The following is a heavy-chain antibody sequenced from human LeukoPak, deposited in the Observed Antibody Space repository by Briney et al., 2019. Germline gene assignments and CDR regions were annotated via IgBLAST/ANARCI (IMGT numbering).Heavy chain of an antibody. V-gene: IGHV3-7*01. CDR1: GFTFSSYW. Sequence: GGSLRLSCAASGFTFSSYWMSWVRQAPGKGLEWVANIKQDGSEKYYVDSVKGRFTISRDNAKNSLYLQMNSLRAEDTAVYYCAGDPGWLQFRGEDYFDYWGQGTLVTVSS. D-gene: IGHD5-24*01. J-gene: IGHJ4*02. CDR2: IKQDGSEK. CDR3: AGDPGWLQFRGEDYFDY.